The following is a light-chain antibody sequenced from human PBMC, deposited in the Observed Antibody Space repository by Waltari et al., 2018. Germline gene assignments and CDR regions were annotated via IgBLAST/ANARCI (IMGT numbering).Light chain of an antibody. CDR1: QSVSRA. Sequence: EIVLTQPPGTLSLSPGERATFSCRASQSVSRALAWYQQNPGQAPRLLIYGASNRATGIPDRFSGSGSGTDFSLIISRLEPEDFAVYYCQQYVSLPVTFGQGTKVEIK. CDR2: GAS. CDR3: QQYVSLPVT. J-gene: IGKJ1*01. V-gene: IGKV3-20*01.